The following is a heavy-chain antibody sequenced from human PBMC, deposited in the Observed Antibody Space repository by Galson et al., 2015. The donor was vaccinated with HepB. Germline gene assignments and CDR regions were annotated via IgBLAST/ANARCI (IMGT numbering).Heavy chain of an antibody. CDR2: INAGNGNT. Sequence: RLEWMGWINAGNGNTKYSQKFQGRVTITRDTSASTAYMEPSSLRSEDTAVYYCAREAYDILTGYSITFDYWGQGTLVTVSS. D-gene: IGHD3-9*01. J-gene: IGHJ4*02. CDR3: AREAYDILTGYSITFDY. V-gene: IGHV1-3*01.